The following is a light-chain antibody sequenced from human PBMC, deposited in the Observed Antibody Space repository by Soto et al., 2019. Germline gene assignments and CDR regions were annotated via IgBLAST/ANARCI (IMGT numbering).Light chain of an antibody. V-gene: IGLV2-8*01. CDR1: SSDVGGYTY. J-gene: IGLJ2*01. CDR2: EVS. Sequence: QSVLTQPPSASGSRGQSVTISCTGTSSDVGGYTYVSWYQQHPGKAPKLMIYEVSKRPSGVPDRFSGSKSGNTASLTVSGLQTEDVADYYCSSYAGSSNLVFGGGAKLTVL. CDR3: SSYAGSSNLV.